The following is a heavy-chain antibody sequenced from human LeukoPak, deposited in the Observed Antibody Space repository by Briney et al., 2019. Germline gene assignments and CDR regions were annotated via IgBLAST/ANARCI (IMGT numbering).Heavy chain of an antibody. CDR3: ARSRDYADRGWFDP. Sequence: PSETLSLTCTVSGGSLSSGDYYWSWIRQPPGKGLEWIGYIYYSGSTSYNPSLKSRVTISLDTSKSHFSLKLTSVTAADTAVYYCARSRDYADRGWFDPWGQGTLVTVSS. D-gene: IGHD4-17*01. CDR1: GGSLSSGDYY. V-gene: IGHV4-30-4*08. CDR2: IYYSGST. J-gene: IGHJ5*02.